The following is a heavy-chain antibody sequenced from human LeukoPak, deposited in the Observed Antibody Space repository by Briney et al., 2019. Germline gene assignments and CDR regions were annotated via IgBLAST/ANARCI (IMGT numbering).Heavy chain of an antibody. CDR1: GYTFTGYY. CDR2: INPNSGGT. V-gene: IGHV1-2*04. Sequence: ASVKVSCKASGYTFTGYYMHWVRQAPGQGLEWMGWINPNSGGTNYAQKFEGWVTMTRDTSISTAYMELSRLRSDDTAVYYCARDMVRGVIGEYGMDVWGQGTTVTVSS. CDR3: ARDMVRGVIGEYGMDV. J-gene: IGHJ6*02. D-gene: IGHD3-10*01.